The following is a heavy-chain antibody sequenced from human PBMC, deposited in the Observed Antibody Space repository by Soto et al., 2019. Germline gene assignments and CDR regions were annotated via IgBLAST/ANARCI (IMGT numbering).Heavy chain of an antibody. CDR3: ARGATGDS. Sequence: PSETLSLTCTVSGGSISSYYWSWIRQPPGKGLEWIGYIYYSGSTNYNPSLKSRVTISVDTSKNQFSLKLSSVTAADTAVYYCARGATGDSWGQGTRVTVSS. V-gene: IGHV4-59*01. J-gene: IGHJ4*02. CDR2: IYYSGST. CDR1: GGSISSYY. D-gene: IGHD4-17*01.